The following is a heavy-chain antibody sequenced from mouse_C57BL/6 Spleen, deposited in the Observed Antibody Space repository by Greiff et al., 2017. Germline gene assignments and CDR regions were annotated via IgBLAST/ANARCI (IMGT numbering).Heavy chain of an antibody. CDR1: GYTFTSYG. CDR3: ARRYYYGSSYGYFDV. J-gene: IGHJ1*03. Sequence: VQLKESGAELARPGASVKLSCKASGYTFTSYGISWVKQRTGQGLEWIGEIYPRSGNTYYNEKFKGKATLTADKSSSTAYMELRSLTSEDSAVYFCARRYYYGSSYGYFDVWGTGTTVTVSS. D-gene: IGHD1-1*01. CDR2: IYPRSGNT. V-gene: IGHV1-81*01.